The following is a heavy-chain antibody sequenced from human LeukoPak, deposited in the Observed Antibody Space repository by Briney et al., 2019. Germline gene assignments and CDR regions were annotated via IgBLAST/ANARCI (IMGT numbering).Heavy chain of an antibody. CDR2: ISYSGST. Sequence: KPSDTLSLPCTVSGRSFCSYYWRWIRQPPGKGLEWIGYISYSGSTNYSPSLKRRVTISVDTSKNQSSLQLSSVTAADTAVYYCARHGRKFCSSTSCSHYFNYWGQGTLVAVSS. V-gene: IGHV4-59*08. CDR3: ARHGRKFCSSTSCSHYFNY. D-gene: IGHD2-2*01. J-gene: IGHJ4*02. CDR1: GRSFCSYY.